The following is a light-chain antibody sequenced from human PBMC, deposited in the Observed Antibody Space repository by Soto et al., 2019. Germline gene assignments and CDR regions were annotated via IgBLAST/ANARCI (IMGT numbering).Light chain of an antibody. J-gene: IGKJ1*01. CDR3: QQYNSPSRT. Sequence: DIQMTQSPSTLSASVGDRVTITCRASQSISNWLAWYQQKPGKVPKLLIYDASSLESGVPSRFSGSGSGTEFTLTISSLQPDDFATYYCQQYNSPSRTFGQGTMVEIK. CDR2: DAS. CDR1: QSISNW. V-gene: IGKV1-5*01.